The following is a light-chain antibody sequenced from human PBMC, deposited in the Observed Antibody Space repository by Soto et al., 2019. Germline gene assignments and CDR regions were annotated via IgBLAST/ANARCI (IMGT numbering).Light chain of an antibody. CDR1: SSNIGGNT. J-gene: IGLJ3*02. CDR3: AAWDDSLNGWV. V-gene: IGLV1-44*01. CDR2: SNN. Sequence: QSVLTQPPSASGTPGQRVTMSCSGSSSNIGGNTVNWYQQLPGTAPKLLIYSNNQRSSGVPDRISGSKSGTSASLAISGLQSEDEADYHCAAWDDSLNGWVFGGGTQLTV.